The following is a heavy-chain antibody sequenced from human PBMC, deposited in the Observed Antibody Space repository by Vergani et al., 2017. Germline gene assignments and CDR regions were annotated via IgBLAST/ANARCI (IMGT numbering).Heavy chain of an antibody. CDR2: IIPIFSTA. CDR1: GYTFTGYY. J-gene: IGHJ6*02. Sequence: QVQLVQSGAEVKKPGASVKVSCKASGYTFTGYYMHWVRQAPGQGLEWMGRIIPIFSTANYAQKFQGRVTITADESTRTAYMELSSLRSEDPAVYYCARDRRVSDEGYYYYGMDVWGQGTTVTVSS. V-gene: IGHV1-69*18. D-gene: IGHD2-8*01. CDR3: ARDRRVSDEGYYYYGMDV.